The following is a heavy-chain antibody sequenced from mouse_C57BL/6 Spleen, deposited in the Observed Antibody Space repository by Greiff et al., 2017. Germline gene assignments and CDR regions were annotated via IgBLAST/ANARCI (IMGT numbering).Heavy chain of an antibody. CDR1: GYSFTSYY. J-gene: IGHJ3*01. Sequence: VQLQQSGPELVKPGASVKISCKASGYSFTSYYIHWVKQRPGQGLEWIGWIYPGSGNTKYNEKFKGKATLTADTSSSTAYMQLSSLTSEDSAVYYCARSGDGYYVAYWGQGTLVTVSA. D-gene: IGHD2-3*01. CDR3: ARSGDGYYVAY. V-gene: IGHV1-66*01. CDR2: IYPGSGNT.